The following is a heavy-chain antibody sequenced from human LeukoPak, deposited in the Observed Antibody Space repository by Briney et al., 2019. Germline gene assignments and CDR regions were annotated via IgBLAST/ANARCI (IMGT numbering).Heavy chain of an antibody. CDR3: TPLSLLRLGELSFGYYYYYYMDV. CDR1: GFTFSGSA. Sequence: GESLKISCAASGFTFSGSAMHWVRQASGKGLEWVGRIRSKANSYATAYAASVKGRFAISRDDSKNTAYLQMNSLKTEDTAVYYCTPLSLLRLGELSFGYYYYYYMDVWGKGTTVTVSS. J-gene: IGHJ6*03. D-gene: IGHD3-16*02. V-gene: IGHV3-73*01. CDR2: IRSKANSYAT.